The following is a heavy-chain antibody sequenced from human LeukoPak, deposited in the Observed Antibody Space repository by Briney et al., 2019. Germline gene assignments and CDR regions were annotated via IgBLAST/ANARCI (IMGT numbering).Heavy chain of an antibody. V-gene: IGHV3-23*01. CDR2: IFGSGGSA. D-gene: IGHD3-22*01. CDR3: TKTTTGYSSGQYPGWPADH. CDR1: GFTFNNYA. J-gene: IGHJ4*02. Sequence: GGSLRLSCTASGFTFNNYAMYWVRQAPRKGLEWVAGIFGSGGSAHYSDSVKGRFTISRDNSKNTVYLQMDSLRGEDTAVYYCTKTTTGYSSGQYPGWPADHWGQGALVTVSS.